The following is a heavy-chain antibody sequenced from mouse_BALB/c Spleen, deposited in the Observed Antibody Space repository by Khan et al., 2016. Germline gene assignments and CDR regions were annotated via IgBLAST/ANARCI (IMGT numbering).Heavy chain of an antibody. CDR1: GFNIKDTY. D-gene: IGHD2-4*01. V-gene: IGHV14-3*02. J-gene: IGHJ3*01. CDR2: IDPANDNT. Sequence: VQLKQSGAELVKPGASVKLSCTASGFNIKDTYMHWMIQRPEQGLEWIGRIDPANDNTKYDPKFQGKATITAETSSNTAYLQLSSRTSEDTAVYYGARSYYDSWFVYWGQGTLVTVSA. CDR3: ARSYYDSWFVY.